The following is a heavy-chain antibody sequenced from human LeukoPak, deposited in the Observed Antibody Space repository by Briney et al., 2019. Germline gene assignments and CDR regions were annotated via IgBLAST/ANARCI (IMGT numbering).Heavy chain of an antibody. D-gene: IGHD3-3*01. CDR3: AKENDFVY. V-gene: IGHV3-30*04. CDR1: GFTFSSYA. J-gene: IGHJ4*02. CDR2: ISYDGTNK. Sequence: GGSLRLSCAASGFTFSSYAMHWVRQAPGKGLEWVAVISYDGTNKYYADSVKGRFTISRDNSKSTLYLQMNSLRAEDTAVYYCAKENDFVYWGQGTLVTVSS.